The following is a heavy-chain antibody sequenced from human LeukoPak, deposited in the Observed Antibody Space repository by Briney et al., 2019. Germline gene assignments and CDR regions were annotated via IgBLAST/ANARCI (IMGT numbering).Heavy chain of an antibody. Sequence: GGSLRLSCAASGFTFSSYAMSWVRQAPGKGLEWVSAISGSGGSTYYADSVKGRFTISRDNSKNTLYLQMNSLRAEDTAVYYCAKDAGIMITFGGVIGHDYRGQGTLVTVSS. V-gene: IGHV3-23*01. D-gene: IGHD3-16*02. CDR1: GFTFSSYA. CDR2: ISGSGGST. CDR3: AKDAGIMITFGGVIGHDY. J-gene: IGHJ4*02.